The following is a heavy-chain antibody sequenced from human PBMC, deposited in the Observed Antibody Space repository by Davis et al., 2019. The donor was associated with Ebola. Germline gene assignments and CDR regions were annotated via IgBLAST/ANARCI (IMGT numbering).Heavy chain of an antibody. CDR1: GYTFTGYY. CDR3: AREWNGSGSYRFDP. V-gene: IGHV1-8*02. D-gene: IGHD3-10*01. J-gene: IGHJ5*02. Sequence: AASVKVSCKASGYTFTGYYMHWVRQAPGQGLEWMGWMNPNSGNTGYAQKFQGRVTMTRNTSISTAYMELSSLRSEDTAVYYCAREWNGSGSYRFDPWGQGTLVTVSS. CDR2: MNPNSGNT.